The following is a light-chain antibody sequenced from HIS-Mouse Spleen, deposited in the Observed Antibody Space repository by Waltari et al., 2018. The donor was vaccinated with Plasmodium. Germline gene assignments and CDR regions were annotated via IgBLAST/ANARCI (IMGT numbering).Light chain of an antibody. CDR3: QVWDSSSDHYV. CDR1: QSVSSSY. CDR2: GAS. J-gene: IGKJ3*01. Sequence: EIVLTQSPGTLSLSPGERATLSCRASQSVSSSYLAWYQQKPGQAPRLLIYGASSRATGIPDRFSGSGSGTDFTLTISRLEPEDFAVYYCQVWDSSSDHYVFGTGT. V-gene: IGKV3-20*01.